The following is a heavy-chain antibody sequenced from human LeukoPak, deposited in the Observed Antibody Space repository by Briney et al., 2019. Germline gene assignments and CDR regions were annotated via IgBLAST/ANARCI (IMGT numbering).Heavy chain of an antibody. CDR1: GYTFTGYY. Sequence: ASVKVSCKASGYTFTGYYMHWVRQAPGQGLEWMGWINPNSGGTNYAQKFQGRVTMTRDTSISTAYMELSSLRSEDTAVYYCARVRMDYSSSWYRPGDYYYYMDVWGKGTTVTVSS. V-gene: IGHV1-2*02. J-gene: IGHJ6*03. D-gene: IGHD6-13*01. CDR3: ARVRMDYSSSWYRPGDYYYYMDV. CDR2: INPNSGGT.